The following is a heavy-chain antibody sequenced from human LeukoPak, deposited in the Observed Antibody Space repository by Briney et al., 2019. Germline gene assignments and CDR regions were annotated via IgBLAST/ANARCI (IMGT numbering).Heavy chain of an antibody. CDR1: GVSISSYY. Sequence: SETLSLICTVSGVSISSYYWSWIRQPAGKGLEWIGRIYSSGSTDYNPSLKSRVTMSVDTSKNQFSPKLSSVTAADTAVYYCARGELELERPFDYWGQGTLVTVSS. D-gene: IGHD3-16*01. V-gene: IGHV4-4*07. J-gene: IGHJ4*02. CDR3: ARGELELERPFDY. CDR2: IYSSGST.